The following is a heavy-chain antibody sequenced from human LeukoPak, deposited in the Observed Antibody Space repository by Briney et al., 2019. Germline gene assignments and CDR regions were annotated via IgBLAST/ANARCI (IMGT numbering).Heavy chain of an antibody. V-gene: IGHV4-61*05. CDR1: GGSISSSSYY. D-gene: IGHD2-2*01. CDR3: ARSYCSSISCYSYFDY. Sequence: SETLSLTCTVSGGSISSSSYYWGWIRQPPGKGLEWIGYIYHSGSTNYNPSLKSRVTMSVDTSKNQFCLRLSSVTAADTAVYYCARSYCSSISCYSYFDYWGQGTLVTVSS. CDR2: IYHSGST. J-gene: IGHJ4*02.